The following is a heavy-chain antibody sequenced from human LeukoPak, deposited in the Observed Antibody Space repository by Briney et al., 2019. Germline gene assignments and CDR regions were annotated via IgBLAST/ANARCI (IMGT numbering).Heavy chain of an antibody. J-gene: IGHJ4*02. CDR2: IRYDGSNK. CDR1: GFTFSSYG. CDR3: ARAAAVTGTGGYY. V-gene: IGHV3-30*02. Sequence: GGSLRLSCAASGFTFSSYGMHWVRQAPGKGLEWVAFIRYDGSNKYYADSVKGRFTISRDNSKNTLYLQMNSLRAEDTAVYYCARAAAVTGTGGYYWGQGTLVTVSS. D-gene: IGHD6-19*01.